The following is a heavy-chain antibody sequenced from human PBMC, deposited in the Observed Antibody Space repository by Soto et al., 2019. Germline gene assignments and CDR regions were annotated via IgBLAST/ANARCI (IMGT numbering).Heavy chain of an antibody. CDR2: IYWDDDK. V-gene: IGHV2-5*02. CDR3: AHNGRRAVDYGDCDAFDI. J-gene: IGHJ3*02. CDR1: GFSLSTSGVG. D-gene: IGHD4-17*01. Sequence: ITLKESGPTLVKPTQTLTLTCTFSGFSLSTSGVGVGWIRQPPGKALEWLALIYWDDDKRYSPSLKSRLTITKDTSKNQLVLTMTNMDPFDTAMYYCAHNGRRAVDYGDCDAFDIWGQGTMVTVSS.